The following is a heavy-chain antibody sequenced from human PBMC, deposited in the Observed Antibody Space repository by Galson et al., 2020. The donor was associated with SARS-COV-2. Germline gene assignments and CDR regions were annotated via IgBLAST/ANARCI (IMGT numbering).Heavy chain of an antibody. V-gene: IGHV4-61*09. CDR1: GGSFSSASYY. CDR2: VYTSGTT. CDR3: ARVPTTPSYYDTTGYPDY. Sequence: SETLSLTCSVSGGSFSSASYYWSWIRQPAGEGLEWIGNVYTSGTTNYNPSIKRRVSIAVDTSKYQFSLRLRSVTAADTAVYYCARVPTTPSYYDTTGYPDYWGQGTLVTVSA. D-gene: IGHD3-22*01. J-gene: IGHJ4*02.